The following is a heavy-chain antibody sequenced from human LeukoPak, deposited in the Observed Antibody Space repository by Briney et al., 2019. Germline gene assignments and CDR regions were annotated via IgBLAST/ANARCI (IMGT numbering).Heavy chain of an antibody. J-gene: IGHJ4*02. CDR2: IFHSGST. Sequence: SETLSLTCAVSGGSISNTNWWSWVRQPPGEGLEWIGEIFHSGSTNYNPSLKSRVTISLDKSKNHFSLKLSSVTAADTAVYYCAREYSYGHIDYWGQGTLVTVSS. CDR1: GGSISNTNW. CDR3: AREYSYGHIDY. D-gene: IGHD5-18*01. V-gene: IGHV4-4*02.